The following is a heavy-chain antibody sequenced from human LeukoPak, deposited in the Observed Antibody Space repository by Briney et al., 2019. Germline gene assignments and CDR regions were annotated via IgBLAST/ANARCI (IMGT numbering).Heavy chain of an antibody. CDR1: GYNFKTHA. CDR3: ARKRPAAAAGTSWFDP. Sequence: GASVKVSCQTSGYNFKTHAVAWVRQVPGQGLEWMGWISGYNGDTAFAQKFQGRVTLTKDTSTTTAYMELRSLTSDDTAVYYCARKRPAAAAGTSWFDPWGQGTLVTVSS. CDR2: ISGYNGDT. V-gene: IGHV1-18*01. J-gene: IGHJ5*02. D-gene: IGHD6-13*01.